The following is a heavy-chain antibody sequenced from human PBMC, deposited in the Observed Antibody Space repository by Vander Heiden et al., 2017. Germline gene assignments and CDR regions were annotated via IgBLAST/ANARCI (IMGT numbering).Heavy chain of an antibody. V-gene: IGHV4-34*01. CDR2: INHSGST. J-gene: IGHJ6*02. D-gene: IGHD3-10*01. CDR1: GGSFSGYY. CDR3: ARGLGELYV. Sequence: QIQLQLLGAGLLKRSDTLYFPCAAYGGSFSGYYSGGTRDPPAKRLEWIGEINHSGSTNYNPSLKSRVTISVDTSKNQFSLKLSSVTAADTAVYYCARGLGELYVWGQGTTVTVSS.